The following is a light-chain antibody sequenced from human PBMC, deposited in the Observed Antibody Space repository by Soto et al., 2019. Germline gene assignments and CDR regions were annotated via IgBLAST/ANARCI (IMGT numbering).Light chain of an antibody. J-gene: IGKJ2*01. CDR1: QSVSSTY. CDR2: GAS. CDR3: QQFGSSPLYT. Sequence: EIVLTQSPGTLSLSPGERVTLSCRASQSVSSTYLAWYQQKPGQAPRLLIYGASSRATSIPDRFSGSGSGTDFTLTISRLEPEDFAVYYCQQFGSSPLYTFGQGTKLEIK. V-gene: IGKV3-20*01.